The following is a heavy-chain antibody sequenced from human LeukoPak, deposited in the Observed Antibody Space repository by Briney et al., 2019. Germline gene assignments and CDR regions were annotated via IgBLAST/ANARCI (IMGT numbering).Heavy chain of an antibody. CDR3: ARDGAAAGPNWFDP. CDR2: ISSSSSYI. CDR1: GFTFSSYS. J-gene: IGHJ5*02. Sequence: GGSLRLSCAASGFTFSSYSMNWVRQAPGKGLEWVSSISSSSSYIYYADSVKGRFTISRDNAKNSLYLQMNSLRAEDTAVYYCARDGAAAGPNWFDPWGQGTLVTVSS. D-gene: IGHD6-13*01. V-gene: IGHV3-21*01.